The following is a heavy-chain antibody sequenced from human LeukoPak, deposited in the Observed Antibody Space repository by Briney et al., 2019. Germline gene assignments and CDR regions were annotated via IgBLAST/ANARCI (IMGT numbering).Heavy chain of an antibody. Sequence: AGGSLRLSCAASGFTFSSYSMSWVRQAPGKGLEWVAYIKEDGNENYYVDSVKGRFTISRDNAESSLYLQMNSLRAEDTAVYYCARGRYTPGPWGQGTLVTVSS. D-gene: IGHD1-1*01. V-gene: IGHV3-7*01. CDR2: IKEDGNEN. J-gene: IGHJ5*02. CDR3: ARGRYTPGP. CDR1: GFTFSSYS.